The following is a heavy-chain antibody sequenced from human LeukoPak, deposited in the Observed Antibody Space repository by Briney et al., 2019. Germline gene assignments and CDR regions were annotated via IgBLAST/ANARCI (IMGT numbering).Heavy chain of an antibody. CDR3: AKDPRPLHSGCCYSFYY. CDR2: ISYDGSNK. Sequence: PGGSLRLSCGASGFTFSTYGMHWVRQAPGKGLEWVAVISYDGSNKDYADSVKGRFTIYRENSKNTQHLQMKRLREEDTAVYYCAKDPRPLHSGCCYSFYYWGQGTLVTVSS. V-gene: IGHV3-30*18. CDR1: GFTFSTYG. D-gene: IGHD6-19*01. J-gene: IGHJ4*02.